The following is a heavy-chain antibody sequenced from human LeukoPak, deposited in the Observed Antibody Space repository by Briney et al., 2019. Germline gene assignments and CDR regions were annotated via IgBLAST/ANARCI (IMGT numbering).Heavy chain of an antibody. CDR3: ATDLIIAAAGTEDY. D-gene: IGHD6-13*01. Sequence: ASVKVSCKASGYTFTGYYMHWVQQAPGKGLERMGLVDPEDGETIYAEKFQGRVTITADTSTDTAYMELSSLRSEDTAVYYCATDLIIAAAGTEDYWGQGTLVTVSS. CDR1: GYTFTGYY. J-gene: IGHJ4*02. V-gene: IGHV1-69-2*01. CDR2: VDPEDGET.